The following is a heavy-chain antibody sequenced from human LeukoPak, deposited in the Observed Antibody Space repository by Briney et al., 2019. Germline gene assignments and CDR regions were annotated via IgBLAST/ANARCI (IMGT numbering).Heavy chain of an antibody. V-gene: IGHV1-8*01. D-gene: IGHD2-21*02. CDR3: ARVLSRAYCGGDCRPPIDY. Sequence: ASVKVSCKASGYSFTTCDINWVRQATGQGLEWMGWMSPNSGNTGYAQNFQGRVTMTRSTSINTAYMELNSLRSEDTAVYYCARVLSRAYCGGDCRPPIDYWGQGTLVTVSS. J-gene: IGHJ4*02. CDR1: GYSFTTCD. CDR2: MSPNSGNT.